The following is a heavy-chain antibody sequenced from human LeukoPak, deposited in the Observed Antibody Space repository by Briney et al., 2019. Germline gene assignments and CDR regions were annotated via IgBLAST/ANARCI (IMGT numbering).Heavy chain of an antibody. J-gene: IGHJ6*02. V-gene: IGHV1-69*04. Sequence: SVKVSCKASGGTFSSYAISWVRQAPGQGLEWMGRIIPILGIANYAQKFQGRVTITADKSTSTAYMELSSLRSEDTAVYYCARAGYCSSSSCYSQDYYYGMDVWGQGTTVTVSS. CDR2: IIPILGIA. CDR1: GGTFSSYA. CDR3: ARAGYCSSSSCYSQDYYYGMDV. D-gene: IGHD2-2*01.